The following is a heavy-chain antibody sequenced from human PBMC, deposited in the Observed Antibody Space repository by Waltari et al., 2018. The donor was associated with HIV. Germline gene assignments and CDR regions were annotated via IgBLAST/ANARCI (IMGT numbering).Heavy chain of an antibody. D-gene: IGHD3-22*01. J-gene: IGHJ4*02. V-gene: IGHV4-59*01. Sequence: QVQLQESGPGLVKPSETLSLTCTVSGGSISSYYWSWIRQPPGKGLEWIGYIYYSGSTNYNPSLKSRVTISVDTSKNQFSLKLSSVTAADTAVYYCASGGYAYYFDYWGQGTLVTVSS. CDR2: IYYSGST. CDR1: GGSISSYY. CDR3: ASGGYAYYFDY.